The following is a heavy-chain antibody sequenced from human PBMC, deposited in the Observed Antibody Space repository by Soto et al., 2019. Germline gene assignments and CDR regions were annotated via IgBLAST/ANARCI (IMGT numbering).Heavy chain of an antibody. V-gene: IGHV1-2*04. Sequence: QVQLVQSGAEVKKPGASVKVSCKATGYTFTAYYMHWVRQAPGQGLEWMGWINPNSAGTNYAQKFKGWVTMTRDSSISTAYMELSSLRSDDTAMYYCARGVNAAACTYDYWGQGTLDTVSS. D-gene: IGHD6-13*01. CDR3: ARGVNAAACTYDY. CDR2: INPNSAGT. J-gene: IGHJ4*02. CDR1: GYTFTAYY.